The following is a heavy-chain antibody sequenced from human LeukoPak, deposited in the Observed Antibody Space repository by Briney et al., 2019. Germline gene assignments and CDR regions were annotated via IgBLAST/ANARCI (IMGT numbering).Heavy chain of an antibody. J-gene: IGHJ3*02. CDR1: GFTFSSYG. V-gene: IGHV3-33*01. CDR2: IWYDGSNK. CDR3: ARESAAHDAFDI. Sequence: GGSLRLSCAASGFTFSSYGMHWVRQAPGKGLEWVAVIWYDGSNKYYADSVKGRFTISRDNSKNTLYLQMNSLRAEDTAVYYCARESAAHDAFDIWGQGTMVTASS. D-gene: IGHD6-6*01.